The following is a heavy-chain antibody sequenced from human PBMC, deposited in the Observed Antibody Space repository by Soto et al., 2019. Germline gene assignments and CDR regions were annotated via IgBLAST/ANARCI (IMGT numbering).Heavy chain of an antibody. J-gene: IGHJ4*02. CDR1: GFTFSSYG. Sequence: QVQLVESGGGVVQPGRSLRLSCAASGFTFSSYGMYWVRQAPGKGLEWVARISYDGSDQFYGDSVKGRFTISRDNSQNILYVHMNSLRSEDTAVYYCAKDTGADYWGQGTVVTVSA. CDR2: ISYDGSDQ. D-gene: IGHD3-10*01. CDR3: AKDTGADY. V-gene: IGHV3-30*18.